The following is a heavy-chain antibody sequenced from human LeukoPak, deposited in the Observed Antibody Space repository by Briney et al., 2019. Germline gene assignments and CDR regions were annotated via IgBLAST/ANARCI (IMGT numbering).Heavy chain of an antibody. D-gene: IGHD6-25*01. CDR2: IIPIFGIA. V-gene: IGHV1-69*04. CDR1: GGTFSSYA. Sequence: SVKVSCKASGGTFSSYAISWVRQAPGQGLEWMGRIIPIFGIANYAQKFQGRVTITADKSTSTAYMVLSSLRSEDTAVYYCARESRSGYDWDYWGQGTLVTVSS. CDR3: ARESRSGYDWDY. J-gene: IGHJ4*02.